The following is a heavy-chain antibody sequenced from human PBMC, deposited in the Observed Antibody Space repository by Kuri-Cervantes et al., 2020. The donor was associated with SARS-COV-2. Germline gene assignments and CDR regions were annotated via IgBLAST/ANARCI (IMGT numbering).Heavy chain of an antibody. CDR3: AREGIAVAGHYYGMDV. V-gene: IGHV4-4*02. CDR1: GGSISNSNW. D-gene: IGHD6-19*01. CDR2: IYHSGST. Sequence: GSLRLSCAVSGGSISNSNWWSWVRQPPGKGLEWIGEIYHSGSTNYNPSLKSRVTISVDKSKNQFSLKLSSVTAADTAVYYCAREGIAVAGHYYGMDVWGQGTTVTDSS. J-gene: IGHJ6*02.